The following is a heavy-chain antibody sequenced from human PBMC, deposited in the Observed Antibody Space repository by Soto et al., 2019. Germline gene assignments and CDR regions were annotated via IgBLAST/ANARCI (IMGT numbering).Heavy chain of an antibody. CDR3: ARDLDFWGGYFED. CDR1: GFTFTRYG. D-gene: IGHD3-3*01. J-gene: IGHJ4*02. Sequence: QVRLVQSGPELKQPGASVKVSCKGSGFTFTRYGISWVRQAPGQGLQWIGWINVYNGKKNLLQSLRGRLTLTTDTATSTASMELTSLRSDDTAVYYCARDLDFWGGYFEDWGQGTLVTVSS. V-gene: IGHV1-18*01. CDR2: INVYNGKK.